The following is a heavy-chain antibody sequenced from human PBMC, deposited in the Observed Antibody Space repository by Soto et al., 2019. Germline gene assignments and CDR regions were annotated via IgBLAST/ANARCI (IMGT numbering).Heavy chain of an antibody. CDR3: ARDNHLGYCSGGSCYGLDS. D-gene: IGHD2-15*01. CDR1: GFTFSIYG. CDR2: AWFDGSIE. V-gene: IGHV3-33*01. J-gene: IGHJ5*01. Sequence: QVQLVESGGGVVQPGRSLRLSCAASGFTFSIYGMHWVRQAPGKGLEWVAIAWFDGSIEYYADSVTGRFTISRDNSKNSLYLQMNSLRAEDTAVYYCARDNHLGYCSGGSCYGLDSWGQGTVVTVSS.